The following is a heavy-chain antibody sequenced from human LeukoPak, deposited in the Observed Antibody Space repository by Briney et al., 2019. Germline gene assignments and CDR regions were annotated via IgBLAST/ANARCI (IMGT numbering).Heavy chain of an antibody. D-gene: IGHD1-26*01. V-gene: IGHV1-18*01. CDR1: GYTFTSYG. J-gene: IGHJ5*02. Sequence: ASVKVSCKASGYTFTSYGISWVRQAPGQGLEWMGWISAYNGNTNYAQKLQGRVTMTTDTSTSTAYMELRSLRSDDTAVYYCARDVSVYSGSYYGWFDPWGQGTLVTVSS. CDR3: ARDVSVYSGSYYGWFDP. CDR2: ISAYNGNT.